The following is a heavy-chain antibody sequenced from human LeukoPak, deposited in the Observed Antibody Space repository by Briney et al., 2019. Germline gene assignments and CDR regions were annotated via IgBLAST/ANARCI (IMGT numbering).Heavy chain of an antibody. Sequence: GGSLRLSCAASGFTFSSYWMTWVRQAPGKGLEWVATIKQDGSGKYYVDSVKGRFTISRDNAKNSLYLQMNRLRAEDTAVYYCANYDRGSYSFDYWGQGTLVTVSS. CDR3: ANYDRGSYSFDY. D-gene: IGHD1-26*01. CDR2: IKQDGSGK. J-gene: IGHJ4*02. CDR1: GFTFSSYW. V-gene: IGHV3-7*01.